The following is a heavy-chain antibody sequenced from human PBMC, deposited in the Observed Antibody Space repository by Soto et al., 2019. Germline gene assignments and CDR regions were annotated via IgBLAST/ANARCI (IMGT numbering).Heavy chain of an antibody. V-gene: IGHV3-23*03. J-gene: IGHJ4*02. D-gene: IGHD4-17*01. CDR1: GFTFSGYA. CDR2: IHGGGNSA. CDR3: AKNRARVTTSWHFDY. Sequence: EVQLLESGGDLVQPGRSLRLSCAASGFTFSGYAMSWVRQAPGKGLEWVSVIHGGGNSAYYADSVKGRFTNSRENSQXTLYLQRSSLRGEDTAVYYCAKNRARVTTSWHFDYWGQGTLVTVSS.